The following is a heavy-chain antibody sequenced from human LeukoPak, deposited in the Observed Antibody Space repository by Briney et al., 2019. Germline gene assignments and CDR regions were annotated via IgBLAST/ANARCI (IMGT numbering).Heavy chain of an antibody. V-gene: IGHV4-28*01. D-gene: IGHD2-2*01. CDR2: IYSGGNT. CDR1: GYSISSGDW. CDR3: ARYRSTSDERYLDP. Sequence: SDTLSLTCAVSGYSISSGDWWGWIRQPPGKGLEWIGYIYSGGNTHYNPSLKSRVTLSVDTSKNQFSLQLSSVTAVDTAIYYCARYRSTSDERYLDPWGQGTLVTVSS. J-gene: IGHJ5*02.